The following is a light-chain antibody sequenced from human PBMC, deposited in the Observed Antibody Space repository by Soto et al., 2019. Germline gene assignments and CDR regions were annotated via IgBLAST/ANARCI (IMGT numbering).Light chain of an antibody. Sequence: DIQMTQSPSSLSASVGDRVTITCRASQNIASYLNWYQHKPGKAPNLLIYATSILQSGVPSRFSGSGSGTDFTLTISGLQPEDFATYYCQQSSSSPTWTFGQGTKVEIK. J-gene: IGKJ1*01. CDR3: QQSSSSPTWT. CDR1: QNIASY. V-gene: IGKV1-39*01. CDR2: ATS.